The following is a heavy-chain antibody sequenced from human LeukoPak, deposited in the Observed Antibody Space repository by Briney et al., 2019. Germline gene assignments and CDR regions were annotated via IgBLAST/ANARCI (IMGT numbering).Heavy chain of an antibody. CDR3: ARLPLHLLLWFGEI. CDR1: GFNFRTYG. CDR2: IWHDGSYK. D-gene: IGHD3-10*01. Sequence: GGSLRLSCAASGFNFRTYGMHWVRQAPGKGLEWLAIIWHDGSYKYYGDSVKGRFTVSRDNSKNTLYLQMNSLRAEDTGVYYCARLPLHLLLWFGEIWGQGTMVTVSS. J-gene: IGHJ3*02. V-gene: IGHV3-33*01.